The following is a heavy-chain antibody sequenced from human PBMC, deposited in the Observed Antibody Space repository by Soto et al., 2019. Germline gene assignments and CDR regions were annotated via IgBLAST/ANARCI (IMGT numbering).Heavy chain of an antibody. J-gene: IGHJ4*02. V-gene: IGHV3-11*05. CDR2: ISSSSSYT. CDR3: ARDGSGSYIES. D-gene: IGHD3-10*01. CDR1: GSTFSDYH. Sequence: QVQLVESGGGLVKPGGSLRLSCEASGSTFSDYHMSWIRQAPGKGLEWVSYISSSSSYTNYADSVTGRFTISRDNAKTSLYSQINGLGAGDTAVYYCARDGSGSYIESLGEGTLVTGS.